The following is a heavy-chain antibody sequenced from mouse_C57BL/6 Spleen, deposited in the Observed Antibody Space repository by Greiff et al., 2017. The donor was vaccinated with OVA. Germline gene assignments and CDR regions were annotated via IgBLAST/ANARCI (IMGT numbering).Heavy chain of an antibody. V-gene: IGHV1-54*01. D-gene: IGHD1-1*01. CDR1: GYAFTNYL. Sequence: QVQLQQSGAELVRPGTSVKVSCKASGYAFTNYLIEWVKQRPGQGLEWIGVINPGSGGTNYNETFKGKATLTADKSSSTAYMQLSSLTSEDSAVEFCARDYGCGDYFDYWGQGTTLTVSS. CDR2: INPGSGGT. J-gene: IGHJ2*01. CDR3: ARDYGCGDYFDY.